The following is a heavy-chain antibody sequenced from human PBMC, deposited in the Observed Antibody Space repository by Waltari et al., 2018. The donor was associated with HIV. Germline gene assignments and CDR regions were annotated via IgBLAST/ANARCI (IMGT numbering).Heavy chain of an antibody. CDR1: GGTFSSYA. CDR3: ARGHSGSSDDAFDI. CDR2: ILPIFGTA. V-gene: IGHV1-69*13. J-gene: IGHJ3*02. Sequence: QVQLVQSGAEVTKPGSSVKVSCKASGGTFSSYAISWVRQAHGQGLEWMGGILPIFGTANYAQKFQGRVTITADESTSTAYMELSSLRSEDTAVYYCARGHSGSSDDAFDIWGQGTMVTVSS. D-gene: IGHD1-26*01.